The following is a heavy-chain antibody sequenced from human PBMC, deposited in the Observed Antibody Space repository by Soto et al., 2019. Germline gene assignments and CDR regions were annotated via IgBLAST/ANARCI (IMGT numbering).Heavy chain of an antibody. J-gene: IGHJ6*02. V-gene: IGHV4-39*01. Sequence: LSLICTVSDTSINSRDFYWGWIRQPPGKGLEWIARIYYNGDTIYNPSLKSRVTISVDTSKNQFSLNLSSVTAADTAVYYCARGFGRAARSITYYYGMDVWGQGTTVTVSS. CDR2: IYYNGDT. CDR1: DTSINSRDFY. CDR3: ARGFGRAARSITYYYGMDV. D-gene: IGHD6-6*01.